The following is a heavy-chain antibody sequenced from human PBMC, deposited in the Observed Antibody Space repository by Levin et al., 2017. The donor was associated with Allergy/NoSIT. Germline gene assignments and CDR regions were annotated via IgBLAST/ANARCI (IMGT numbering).Heavy chain of an antibody. Sequence: LGESLKISCAASQFTFRSYDMSWVRQAPGKGLEWVSYISRSGTTMHYADSVRGRFTISRDNSENSLWLQMNSLRVEDTAVYYCAQEGGGVGDIRFDNWGQGTLVTVSS. CDR3: AQEGGGVGDIRFDN. J-gene: IGHJ4*02. V-gene: IGHV3-48*03. CDR2: ISRSGTTM. D-gene: IGHD3-16*02. CDR1: QFTFRSYD.